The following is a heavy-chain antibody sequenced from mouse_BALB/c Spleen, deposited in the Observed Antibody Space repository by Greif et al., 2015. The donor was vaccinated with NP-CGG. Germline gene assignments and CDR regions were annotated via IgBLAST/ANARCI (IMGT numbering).Heavy chain of an antibody. J-gene: IGHJ1*01. Sequence: EVKLMESGGGLVKPGGSLKLSCAASGFTFSSYTMSWVRQTPEKRLEWVATISSGGSYTYYPDSVKGRFTISRDNAKNTLYLQMSSLKSEDTAMYYCTREGGTRRYFDVWGAGTTVTVSS. CDR2: ISSGGSYT. CDR1: GFTFSSYT. CDR3: TREGGTRRYFDV. V-gene: IGHV5-6-4*01. D-gene: IGHD3-3*01.